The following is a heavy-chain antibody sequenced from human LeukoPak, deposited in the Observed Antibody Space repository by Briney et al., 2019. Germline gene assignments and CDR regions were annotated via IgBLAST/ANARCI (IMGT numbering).Heavy chain of an antibody. Sequence: SETLPLTCTVSGGSISSYYWSWIRQPPGKGLEWIGYIYYSGSTNYNPSLKSRVTISVDTSKNQFSLKLSSVTAADTAVYYCARAYYYDPPFNWFDPWGQGTLVTVSS. CDR3: ARAYYYDPPFNWFDP. CDR2: IYYSGST. J-gene: IGHJ5*02. V-gene: IGHV4-59*01. CDR1: GGSISSYY. D-gene: IGHD3-22*01.